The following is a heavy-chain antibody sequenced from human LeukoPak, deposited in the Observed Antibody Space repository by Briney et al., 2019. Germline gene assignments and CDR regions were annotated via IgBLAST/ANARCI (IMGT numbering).Heavy chain of an antibody. CDR3: ARDSSGWYVNDY. D-gene: IGHD6-19*01. Sequence: SVKVSCKASGHTFTSYDINWVRQATGQGLEWMGWMNPNSGNTGYAQKFQGRVTMTRNTSISTAYMELSSLRSEDTAVYYCARDSSGWYVNDYWGQGTLVTVSS. V-gene: IGHV1-8*01. CDR2: MNPNSGNT. J-gene: IGHJ4*02. CDR1: GHTFTSYD.